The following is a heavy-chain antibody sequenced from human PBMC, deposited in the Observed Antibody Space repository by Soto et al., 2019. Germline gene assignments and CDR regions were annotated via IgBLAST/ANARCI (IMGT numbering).Heavy chain of an antibody. J-gene: IGHJ1*01. D-gene: IGHD4-17*01. V-gene: IGHV1-18*01. Sequence: ASVKVSCKASGHTFTSYGISWVRQAPGQGLEWMGWISAYNGNTNYAQKLQGRVTMTTDTSTSTAYMELRSLRSDDTAVYYCARTTVVTPAAFFQHWGQGTLVTVSS. CDR3: ARTTVVTPAAFFQH. CDR2: ISAYNGNT. CDR1: GHTFTSYG.